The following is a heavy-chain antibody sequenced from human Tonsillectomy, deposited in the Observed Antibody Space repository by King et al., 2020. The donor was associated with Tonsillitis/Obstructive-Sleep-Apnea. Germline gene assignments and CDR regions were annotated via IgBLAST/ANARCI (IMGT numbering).Heavy chain of an antibody. V-gene: IGHV3-30*01. Sequence: VQLVESGGGVVQPGRSLRLSCAASGFTFSSYAMHWVRQAPGKGREWVAVISYDGSNKYYADSVKGRFTISRDNSKNTLYLQMNSLRAEDTAVYYCARVEYYDFWSGYYTGADYWGQGTLVTVSS. D-gene: IGHD3-3*01. CDR3: ARVEYYDFWSGYYTGADY. CDR2: ISYDGSNK. CDR1: GFTFSSYA. J-gene: IGHJ4*02.